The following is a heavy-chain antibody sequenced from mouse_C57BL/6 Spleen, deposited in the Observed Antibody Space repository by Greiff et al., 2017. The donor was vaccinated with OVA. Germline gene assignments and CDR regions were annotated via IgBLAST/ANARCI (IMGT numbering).Heavy chain of an antibody. CDR1: GFTFSDYG. J-gene: IGHJ4*01. Sequence: DVKLQESGGGLVQPGGSLKLSCAASGFTFSDYGMAWVRQAPRKGPEWVAFISNLAYSIYYADTVTGRFTISRENAKNTLYLEMSSLRSEDTAMYYCARRGDYYAMDYWGQGTSVTVSS. CDR3: ARRGDYYAMDY. V-gene: IGHV5-15*04. CDR2: ISNLAYSI.